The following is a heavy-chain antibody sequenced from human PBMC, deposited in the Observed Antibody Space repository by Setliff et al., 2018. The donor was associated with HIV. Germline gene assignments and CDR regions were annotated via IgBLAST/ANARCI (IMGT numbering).Heavy chain of an antibody. CDR2: INHSGST. CDR3: ARHGSGPFIITLPEGADYFDS. D-gene: IGHD3-10*01. J-gene: IGHJ4*02. V-gene: IGHV4-34*01. CDR1: GGSFSGYY. Sequence: SETLSLTCAVYGGSFSGYYWSWIRQPPGKGLEWIGEINHSGSTNYNPSLKSRVTISVDTSKNQFSLKLSSVTAADTAVYYCARHGSGPFIITLPEGADYFDSWGQGTLVTVSS.